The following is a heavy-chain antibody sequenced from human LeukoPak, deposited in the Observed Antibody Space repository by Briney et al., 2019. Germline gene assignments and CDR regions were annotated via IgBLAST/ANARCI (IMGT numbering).Heavy chain of an antibody. CDR1: GYTFTGYY. J-gene: IGHJ3*02. CDR3: ARDLATSFKSVLYYYDSSGYYPGAFDI. Sequence: ASVKVSCKASGYTFTGYYMHWVRQAPGQGLEWMGRINPKSGGTNYAQKFQGRVTMTRDTSISTAYMELSRLRSDDTAVYYCARDLATSFKSVLYYYDSSGYYPGAFDIWGQGTMVTVSS. D-gene: IGHD3-22*01. V-gene: IGHV1-2*06. CDR2: INPKSGGT.